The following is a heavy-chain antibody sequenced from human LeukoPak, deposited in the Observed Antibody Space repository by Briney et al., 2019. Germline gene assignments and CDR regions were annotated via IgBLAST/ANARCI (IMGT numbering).Heavy chain of an antibody. D-gene: IGHD2-15*01. CDR1: GFSVSNNY. V-gene: IGHV3-66*01. CDR2: IYSGGST. J-gene: IGHJ1*01. CDR3: ASDSYSPEYFQH. Sequence: GGSLRLSCAASGFSVSNNYMSWVRQAPGKGLEWVSVIYSGGSTLYADSVKGRFTISRDNSKNTLYPQMNSLRAEDTAVYYCASDSYSPEYFQHWGQGTLVTVSS.